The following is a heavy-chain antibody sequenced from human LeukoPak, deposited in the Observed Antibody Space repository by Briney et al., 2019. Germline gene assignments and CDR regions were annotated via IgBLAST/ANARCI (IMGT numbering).Heavy chain of an antibody. V-gene: IGHV4-39*01. J-gene: IGHJ4*02. CDR1: GGSISSTTYY. Sequence: PSETLSLTCTVSGGSISSTTYYWGWIRQPPGKGLEWIGSIYYSGSTYYNPSLKSRVTISVDTSKNQFSLKLSSVTAADTAVYYCATGWITTPSFDYWGQGTLVTVSS. CDR2: IYYSGST. CDR3: ATGWITTPSFDY. D-gene: IGHD4-11*01.